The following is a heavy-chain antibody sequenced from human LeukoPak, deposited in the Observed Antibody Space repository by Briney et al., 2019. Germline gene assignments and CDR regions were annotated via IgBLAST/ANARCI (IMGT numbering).Heavy chain of an antibody. V-gene: IGHV3-23*01. J-gene: IGHJ5*02. CDR1: GFTFSSYA. CDR3: AKEPASSGWFVP. CDR2: ISGTGGRT. D-gene: IGHD6-19*01. Sequence: GGSLRLSCAASGFTFSSYAMSWVRQAPGKGLEWVSAISGTGGRTYYADSVKGRFTISRDNSKSTLYLQMNSLRAEDTAVYYCAKEPASSGWFVPWGQGTLVAVSS.